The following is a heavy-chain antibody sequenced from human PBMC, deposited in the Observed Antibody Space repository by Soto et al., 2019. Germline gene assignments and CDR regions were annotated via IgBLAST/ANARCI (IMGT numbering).Heavy chain of an antibody. CDR1: GGSISSSNW. J-gene: IGHJ5*02. D-gene: IGHD1-7*01. V-gene: IGHV4-4*02. CDR3: ARYRSYNWNYWFDP. CDR2: IYHSGST. Sequence: SETLSLTCAVSGGSISSSNWWSWVRQPPGKGLEWIGEIYHSGSTNYNPSLKSRVTISVDKSKNQFSLKLSSVTAADTAVYYCARYRSYNWNYWFDPWGQGTLVTVSS.